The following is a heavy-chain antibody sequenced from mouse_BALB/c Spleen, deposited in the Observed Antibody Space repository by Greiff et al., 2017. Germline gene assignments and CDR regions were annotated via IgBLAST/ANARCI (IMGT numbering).Heavy chain of an antibody. V-gene: IGHV5-9-4*01. CDR1: GFTFSSYA. J-gene: IGHJ4*01. Sequence: EVQLVESGGGLVKPGGSLKLSCAASGFTFSSYAMSWVRQSPEKRLEWVAEISSGGSYTYYPDTVTGRFTISRDNAKNTLYLEMSSLRSEDTAMYYCARDRYDVGAMDYWGQGTSVTVSS. D-gene: IGHD2-14*01. CDR2: ISSGGSYT. CDR3: ARDRYDVGAMDY.